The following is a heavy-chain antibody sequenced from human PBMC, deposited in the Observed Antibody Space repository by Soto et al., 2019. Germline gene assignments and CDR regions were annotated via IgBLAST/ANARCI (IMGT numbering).Heavy chain of an antibody. V-gene: IGHV1-18*01. D-gene: IGHD2-2*01. Sequence: GASVKVSCKTSGYTFTSYGVSWVRQAPGQGLEWMGWISGYNGDTRYAQNFQDRVTMTTDTSTTTAYMELRSLRSDDTVVYYCARGRIPAPSIWFDPWGQGTPVTVSS. CDR3: ARGRIPAPSIWFDP. CDR1: GYTFTSYG. CDR2: ISGYNGDT. J-gene: IGHJ5*02.